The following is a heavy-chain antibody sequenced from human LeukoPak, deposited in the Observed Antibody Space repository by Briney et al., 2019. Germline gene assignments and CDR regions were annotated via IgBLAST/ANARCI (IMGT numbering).Heavy chain of an antibody. D-gene: IGHD1-26*01. V-gene: IGHV1-69*13. CDR1: GYTFTSYG. CDR2: IIPIFGTA. CDR3: AITWSDGGSPPNAWFDP. J-gene: IGHJ5*02. Sequence: SVKVSCKASGYTFTSYGISWVRQAPGQGLEWMGGIIPIFGTANYAQKFQGRVTITADESTSTAYMELSRLRSDDTAVYYCAITWSDGGSPPNAWFDPWGQGTLVTVSP.